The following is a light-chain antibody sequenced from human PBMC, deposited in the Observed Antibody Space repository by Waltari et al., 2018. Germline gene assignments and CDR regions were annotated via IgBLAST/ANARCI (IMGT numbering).Light chain of an antibody. CDR3: QQRRNWPRT. V-gene: IGKV3-11*01. CDR1: HSVSWY. CDR2: DAS. Sequence: IVLPPSPATLSFSPGQRPTLSCRASHSVSWYLAWYQQRPGQAPRLLIYDASNRATGIPARFSGSGSETDFTLTISRLEPEDAAVYYCQQRRNWPRTFGGGTKVEIK. J-gene: IGKJ4*01.